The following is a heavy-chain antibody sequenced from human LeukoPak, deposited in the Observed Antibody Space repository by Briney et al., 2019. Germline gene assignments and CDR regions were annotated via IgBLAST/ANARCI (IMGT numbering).Heavy chain of an antibody. J-gene: IGHJ4*02. CDR1: GFSFRSYG. V-gene: IGHV3-33*01. CDR2: IWYDGSNK. D-gene: IGHD6-13*01. CDR3: ARMVKYSSSWYSDH. Sequence: GGSLRLSCAASGFSFRSYGMHWVRQAPGKGLEWVAVIWYDGSNKYYADSVKGRFTISRDNSKNTLYLQMTSLRAEDTAVYYCARMVKYSSSWYSDHWGQGILVTVSS.